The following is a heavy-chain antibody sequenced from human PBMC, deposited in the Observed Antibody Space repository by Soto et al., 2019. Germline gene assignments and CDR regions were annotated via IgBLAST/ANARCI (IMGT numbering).Heavy chain of an antibody. CDR2: IYYSGST. D-gene: IGHD4-17*01. J-gene: IGHJ4*02. Sequence: PSETVSLTCTVSGGCISSSSYYWGWIRQPPGKGLEWIGSIYYSGSTYYNPSLKSRVTISVDTSKNQFSLKLSSVTAADTAVYYCARSMTTVVTLDYWGQGTLVTVS. CDR1: GGCISSSSYY. CDR3: ARSMTTVVTLDY. V-gene: IGHV4-39*01.